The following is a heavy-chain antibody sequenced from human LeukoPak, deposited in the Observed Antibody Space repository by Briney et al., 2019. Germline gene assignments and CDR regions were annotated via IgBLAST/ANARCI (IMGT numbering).Heavy chain of an antibody. D-gene: IGHD4-17*01. J-gene: IGHJ4*02. CDR3: ARGPGGGPKTTVTTYGTNDY. V-gene: IGHV1-69*05. CDR2: IIPIFGTA. Sequence: SVKVSCKASGGTFSSYAISWVRQAPGQGLEWMGGIIPIFGTANYAQKFQGRVTITTDESTSTAYMELSSLRSEDTAVYYCARGPGGGPKTTVTTYGTNDYWGQGTLVSVSS. CDR1: GGTFSSYA.